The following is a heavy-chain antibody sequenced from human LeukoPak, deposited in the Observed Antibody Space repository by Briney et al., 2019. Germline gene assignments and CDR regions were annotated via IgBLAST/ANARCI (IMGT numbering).Heavy chain of an antibody. Sequence: SETLSLTCTVSGGSISSYYWSWIRQPPGKGLEWIGYIYYSGSTNYNPSLKSRVTISVDTSKNQFSLKLSSVTAADTAVYYCARMASGSYSRDQNFDYWGQGTLVIVSS. CDR3: ARMASGSYSRDQNFDY. V-gene: IGHV4-59*01. CDR1: GGSISSYY. J-gene: IGHJ4*02. CDR2: IYYSGST. D-gene: IGHD1-26*01.